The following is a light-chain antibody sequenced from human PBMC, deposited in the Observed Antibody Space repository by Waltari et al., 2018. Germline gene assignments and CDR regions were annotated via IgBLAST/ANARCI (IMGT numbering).Light chain of an antibody. CDR2: DAS. Sequence: DIFLTQSPGTLSLSPGEGVTLSCRASQSISRFLAWYQQKPGQAPRLLIYDASTRATGIPDRFSGSGSGTDFSLTISRLEPEDFAVYYCQKYVSLPATFGQGTKVEIK. V-gene: IGKV3-20*01. CDR3: QKYVSLPAT. CDR1: QSISRF. J-gene: IGKJ1*01.